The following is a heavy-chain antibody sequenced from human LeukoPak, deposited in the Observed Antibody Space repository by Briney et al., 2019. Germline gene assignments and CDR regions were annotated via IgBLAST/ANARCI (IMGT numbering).Heavy chain of an antibody. CDR3: AKDLKEWELTIDY. J-gene: IGHJ4*02. V-gene: IGHV3-23*01. D-gene: IGHD1-26*01. CDR1: GFTFSSYA. CDR2: ISGSGGST. Sequence: GGSLRLSCAASGFTFSSYAMSWVRQAPGKGLEWVSAISGSGGSTYYADSVKSRFTISRDNSKNTLYLQMNSLRAEDTAVYYCAKDLKEWELTIDYWGQGTLVTVSS.